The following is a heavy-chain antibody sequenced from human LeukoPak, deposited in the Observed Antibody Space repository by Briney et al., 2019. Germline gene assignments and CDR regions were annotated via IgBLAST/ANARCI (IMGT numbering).Heavy chain of an antibody. CDR2: IRYDGSNK. V-gene: IGHV3-30*02. Sequence: GGSLRLSCAASGFTFSSYGMHWVRQAPGKGLEWVAFIRYDGSNKYYADSVKGRFTISRDNSKNTLYLQMNSLRAEDTAVYYCAKVGWELLSLSYYYMDVWGKGTTVTVSS. J-gene: IGHJ6*03. CDR3: AKVGWELLSLSYYYMDV. D-gene: IGHD1-26*01. CDR1: GFTFSSYG.